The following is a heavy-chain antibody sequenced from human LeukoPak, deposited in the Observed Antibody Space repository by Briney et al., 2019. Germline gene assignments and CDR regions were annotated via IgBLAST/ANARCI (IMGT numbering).Heavy chain of an antibody. V-gene: IGHV4-61*02. CDR2: IYTSGST. J-gene: IGHJ3*02. Sequence: PSQTLSLTCTASGGSISSGSYYWSWIRQPAGKGLEWIGRIYTSGSTNYNPSLKSRVTISVDTSKNQFSLKLSSVTAADTAVYYCARTLTPYYDFWSGYSDAFDIWGQGTMVTVSS. D-gene: IGHD3-3*01. CDR1: GGSISSGSYY. CDR3: ARTLTPYYDFWSGYSDAFDI.